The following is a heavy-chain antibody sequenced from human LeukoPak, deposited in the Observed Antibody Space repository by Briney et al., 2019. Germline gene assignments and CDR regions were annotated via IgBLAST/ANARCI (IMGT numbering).Heavy chain of an antibody. V-gene: IGHV1-24*01. CDR2: FDPEDGET. Sequence: ASVKVSCKVSGYTLTELSMHWVRQAPGKGLEWMGGFDPEDGETIYAQKFQGRVTMTEDTSTDTAYTELSSLRSEDTAVYYCATATAGFSSGHYYYYFDYWGQGTLVTVSS. CDR1: GYTLTELS. CDR3: ATATAGFSSGHYYYYFDY. J-gene: IGHJ4*02. D-gene: IGHD5-12*01.